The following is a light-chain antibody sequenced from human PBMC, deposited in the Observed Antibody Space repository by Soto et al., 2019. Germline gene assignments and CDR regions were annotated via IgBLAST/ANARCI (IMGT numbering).Light chain of an antibody. J-gene: IGLJ3*02. CDR2: DVT. CDR1: SSDVGAYNW. CDR3: CSYAGSYTLV. Sequence: QSALTQPRSVSGSPGQSVTISCAGTSSDVGAYNWVSWYQQHPGKVPKLIIYDVTRRPSGVPDRFSGSKSGNTASLTISGLQADVEADYYCCSYAGSYTLVFGGGTKLTVL. V-gene: IGLV2-11*01.